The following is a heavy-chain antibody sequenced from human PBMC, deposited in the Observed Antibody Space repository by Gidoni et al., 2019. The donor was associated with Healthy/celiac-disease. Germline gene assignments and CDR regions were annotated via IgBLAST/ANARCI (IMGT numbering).Heavy chain of an antibody. CDR3: AQIKTYSDAFDI. CDR2: IDWDDDK. V-gene: IGHV2-70*04. D-gene: IGHD2-15*01. CDR1: GFSLSTSGMR. Sequence: QVTLKESGPALVKPTQTLTLICTSSGFSLSTSGMRVSWIRQPPGKALEWLARIDWDDDKFYSTSLKTRLTISKDTSKNQVVLTMTNMDPVDTATYYCAQIKTYSDAFDIWGQGTMVTVSS. J-gene: IGHJ3*02.